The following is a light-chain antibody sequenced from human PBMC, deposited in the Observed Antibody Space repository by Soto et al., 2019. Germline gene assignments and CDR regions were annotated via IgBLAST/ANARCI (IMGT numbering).Light chain of an antibody. Sequence: EIVLTQSPDTLSLFPGERATLSCRASQSVSSTYLAWYQQKPGQAPRPLISAASSRATGTPDRFSGSESGTDFTLTISRLEPEDFAVYYCQQYGSSRWTFGQGTKVEIK. J-gene: IGKJ1*01. CDR3: QQYGSSRWT. CDR2: AAS. V-gene: IGKV3-20*01. CDR1: QSVSSTY.